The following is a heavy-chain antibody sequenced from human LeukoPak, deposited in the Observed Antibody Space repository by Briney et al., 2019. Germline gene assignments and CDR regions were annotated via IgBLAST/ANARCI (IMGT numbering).Heavy chain of an antibody. V-gene: IGHV4-39*07. D-gene: IGHD3-22*01. CDR2: IYYSGIT. CDR1: GGSIRSSSYY. Sequence: PSETLSLTCTVSGGSIRSSSYYWGWIRQPPGKGLEWIGSIYYSGITYYNPSLKSRLTISVDTSKNQFSLKLSSVTAADTAVYYCGIVYDSGASYGGQRGGGIDYWGQGTLVTVSS. J-gene: IGHJ4*02. CDR3: GIVYDSGASYGGQRGGGIDY.